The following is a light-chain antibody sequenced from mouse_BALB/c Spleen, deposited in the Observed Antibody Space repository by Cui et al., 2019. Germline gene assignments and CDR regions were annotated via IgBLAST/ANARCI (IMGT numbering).Light chain of an antibody. J-gene: IGKJ4*01. CDR1: QSLLNSGNQKNY. CDR2: WAS. Sequence: DIVMTQSPSSLTVTAGEKVTRSCKSSQSLLNSGNQKNYLTWYQQKPGQPPKLLIYWASTRETGVPDRFTGSGSGTDFTLTISSVQAEDLAVYYCQNDYSYPFTFGSGTKLEIK. V-gene: IGKV8-19*01. CDR3: QNDYSYPFT.